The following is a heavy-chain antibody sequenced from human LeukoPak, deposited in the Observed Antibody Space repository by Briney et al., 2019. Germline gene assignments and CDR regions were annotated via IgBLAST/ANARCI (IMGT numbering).Heavy chain of an antibody. J-gene: IGHJ5*02. CDR2: ISYDGCNI. V-gene: IGHV3-30*18. D-gene: IGHD3-3*01. CDR1: VFTFSSYG. Sequence: GGSLRLSCAASVFTFSSYGMHWVRQAPGKGLEWGAVISYDGCNIYYADSVKGRFTISRDNSKNPLYLQMNSLRAEDTAVYYRAKDCSHYDFWSGYNWFDPWGQGTLVTVSS. CDR3: AKDCSHYDFWSGYNWFDP.